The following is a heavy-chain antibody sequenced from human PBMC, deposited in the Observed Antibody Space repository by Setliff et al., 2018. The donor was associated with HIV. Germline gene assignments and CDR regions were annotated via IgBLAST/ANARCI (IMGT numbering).Heavy chain of an antibody. Sequence: ASVKVSCKTSGHPFSNYDIIWVRRATGQGLEWMGWMNPNSGATGYAQKFKDRFIMTRDTSISTAYMELNSLTSEDTAVYYCAKPSLEWSPNWFDPWGQGTLVTVSS. CDR2: MNPNSGAT. CDR1: GHPFSNYD. J-gene: IGHJ5*02. D-gene: IGHD3-3*01. V-gene: IGHV1-8*01. CDR3: AKPSLEWSPNWFDP.